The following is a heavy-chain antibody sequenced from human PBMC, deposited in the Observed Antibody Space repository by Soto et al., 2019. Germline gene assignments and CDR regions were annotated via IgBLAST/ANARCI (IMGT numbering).Heavy chain of an antibody. V-gene: IGHV4-59*11. CDR2: IYYNGNT. CDR1: GGSISNHY. J-gene: IGHJ4*02. CDR3: TRANWYSEY. D-gene: IGHD7-27*01. Sequence: QVHLQESGPGLVKPSETLSLTCSVSGGSISNHYWSWIRQPPGKGLEWIGCIYYNGNTNYNPSLKSRVTMSVDTSRNQISLKLTTVTAADTAVYYCTRANWYSEYWGQGTLVTVSS.